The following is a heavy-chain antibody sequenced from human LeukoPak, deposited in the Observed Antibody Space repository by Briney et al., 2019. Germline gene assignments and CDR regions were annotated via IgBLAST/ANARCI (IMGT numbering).Heavy chain of an antibody. CDR1: GFTFSVHY. CDR2: MTRSSAI. CDR3: ARAQTMFWEFDDFDI. Sequence: KPGGSLRLSCATSGFTFSVHYMNWIRQAPGKGLEWVATMTRSSAIFYADSVKGRFTISRDNARNSVYLQMNSLRDDDTAVYSCARAQTMFWEFDDFDIWGRGTKVTVSS. V-gene: IGHV3-69-1*01. J-gene: IGHJ3*02. D-gene: IGHD3-10*02.